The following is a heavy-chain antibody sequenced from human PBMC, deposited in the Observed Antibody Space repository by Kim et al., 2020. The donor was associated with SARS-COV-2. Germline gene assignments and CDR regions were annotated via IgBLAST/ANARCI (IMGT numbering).Heavy chain of an antibody. J-gene: IGHJ4*02. CDR2: ISGSGHST. CDR3: AREGQFNYGYVVDY. CDR1: GFIFTNFA. V-gene: IGHV3-23*01. Sequence: GGSLRLSCAASGFIFTNFAMSWVRQAPGKGLDWVSAISGSGHSTYYADSVKGRFTISRDISNNIVYLQMSGLRVEDTAVYFCAREGQFNYGYVVDYWGRGTLVTVSS. D-gene: IGHD3-10*01.